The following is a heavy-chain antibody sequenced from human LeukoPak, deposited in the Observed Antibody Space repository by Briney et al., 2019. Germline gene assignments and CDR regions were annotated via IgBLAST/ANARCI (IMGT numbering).Heavy chain of an antibody. CDR1: GFTVTSYE. CDR3: ARGYPGNH. J-gene: IGHJ5*02. Sequence: GGSLRLSCAASGFTVTSYEMNWVRQAPGKGLEWVSYISSSGSTMFYADSLKGRFTISRDNAKNSLYLQMNGLRAEDTAVYYCARGYPGNHWGQGTLVTVSS. V-gene: IGHV3-48*03. CDR2: ISSSGSTM. D-gene: IGHD1-14*01.